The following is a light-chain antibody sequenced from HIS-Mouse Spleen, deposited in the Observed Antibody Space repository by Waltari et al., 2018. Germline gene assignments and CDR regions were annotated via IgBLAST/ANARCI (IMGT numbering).Light chain of an antibody. CDR2: EVS. Sequence: QSALTQPPSASGSPGQSVTISCTGTSSHVGGYNYVSWYQQHPGKAPKLMIFEVSKRPSGVPDRLSGSKSGHTPSLTVSGLQAEDEADYYCSSYAGSNNYVFGSGTNVTVL. CDR1: SSHVGGYNY. V-gene: IGLV2-8*01. J-gene: IGLJ1*01. CDR3: SSYAGSNNYV.